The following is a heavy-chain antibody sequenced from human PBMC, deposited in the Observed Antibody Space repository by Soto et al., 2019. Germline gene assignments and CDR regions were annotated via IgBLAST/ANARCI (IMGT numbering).Heavy chain of an antibody. V-gene: IGHV1-69*06. CDR1: GGTFNSYL. Sequence: QVQLVQSGAEVKNPGSSVKVSCKTSGGTFNSYLIDWVRQAPGQGLEWRGGVIPAFGTAKYAQKFQGRVTITAYKSTTTAYMELRTFTSEDTAVYYCARGLDQPPVGLYFDTWGQGTLVTVSS. CDR3: ARGLDQPPVGLYFDT. D-gene: IGHD2-2*01. CDR2: VIPAFGTA. J-gene: IGHJ4*02.